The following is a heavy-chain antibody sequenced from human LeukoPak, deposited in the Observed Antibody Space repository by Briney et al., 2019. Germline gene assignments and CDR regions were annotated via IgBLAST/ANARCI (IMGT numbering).Heavy chain of an antibody. J-gene: IGHJ4*02. CDR1: GLMFSDYW. Sequence: GGSLRLSCAASGLMFSDYWLYWVRQAPGKRLVWVSRINREGSSTTYADSVKGRFTISRDNARNTLYLQMISLRIEDAALYYCAREAREVAGLQYWGQGTLVTVSS. CDR2: INREGSST. V-gene: IGHV3-74*01. CDR3: AREAREVAGLQY. D-gene: IGHD6-19*01.